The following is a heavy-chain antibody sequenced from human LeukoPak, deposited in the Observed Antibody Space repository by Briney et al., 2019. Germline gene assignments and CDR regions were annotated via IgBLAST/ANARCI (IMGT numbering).Heavy chain of an antibody. CDR3: ARDPSIAVAGDY. D-gene: IGHD6-19*01. CDR1: GYTFTGYY. Sequence: ASVKVSCKASGYTFTGYYMHWVRQAPGQGLEWMGWINPNSGGTNYAQKFQGRVTMTRDTFISTAYMELSRLKSDDTAVYYCARDPSIAVAGDYWGQGTLVTVSS. J-gene: IGHJ4*02. CDR2: INPNSGGT. V-gene: IGHV1-2*02.